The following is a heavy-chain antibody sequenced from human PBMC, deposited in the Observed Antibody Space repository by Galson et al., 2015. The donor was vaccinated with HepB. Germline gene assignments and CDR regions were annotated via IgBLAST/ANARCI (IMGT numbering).Heavy chain of an antibody. CDR1: GFNFSSHS. CDR2: ISSSSSYI. J-gene: IGHJ3*02. V-gene: IGHV3-21*01. Sequence: SLRLSCAASGFNFSSHSRNWVRQAPGKGLEWVSSISSSSSYIYYADSVKCRFTISRDNAKNSLYLQMNSLRAEDTAVYYCASLGHGDSYDAFEIWGQGTMVTVSS. CDR3: ASLGHGDSYDAFEI. D-gene: IGHD7-27*01.